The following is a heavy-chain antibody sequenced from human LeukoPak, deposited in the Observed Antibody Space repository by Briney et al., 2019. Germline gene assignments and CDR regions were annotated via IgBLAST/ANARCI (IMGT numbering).Heavy chain of an antibody. J-gene: IGHJ5*02. CDR2: IYYSGST. D-gene: IGHD3-10*01. Sequence: PSETLSLTCTVSGGSISSYYWSWIRQPPGKGLEWIGYIYYSGSTNYNPSLKSRVTISVDTSKNQFSLKLSSVTAADTAVYYCARGAYYYGSGENWFDPWGQGTLVTVSS. CDR1: GGSISSYY. V-gene: IGHV4-59*01. CDR3: ARGAYYYGSGENWFDP.